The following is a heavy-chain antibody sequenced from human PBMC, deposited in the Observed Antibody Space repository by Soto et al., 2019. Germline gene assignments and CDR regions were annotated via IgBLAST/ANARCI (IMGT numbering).Heavy chain of an antibody. CDR3: AKDRSGGYYYYYMDV. Sequence: QVQLVESGGGVVQPGRSLRLSCEASGFTFSSYGMHWVRQAPGKGLEWVAVISYDGSNKYYADSVKGRFTISRDNSKNTLYLQMNSLRAEDTAVYYCAKDRSGGYYYYYMDVWGKGTTVTVSS. CDR2: ISYDGSNK. D-gene: IGHD2-15*01. V-gene: IGHV3-30*18. J-gene: IGHJ6*03. CDR1: GFTFSSYG.